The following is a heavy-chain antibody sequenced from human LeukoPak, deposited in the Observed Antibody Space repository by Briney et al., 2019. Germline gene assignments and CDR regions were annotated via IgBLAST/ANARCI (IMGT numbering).Heavy chain of an antibody. CDR2: VIPILGIT. J-gene: IGHJ4*02. Sequence: ASVKVSCKTSGDTFSIYIINWVRQAPGQGLEWMGRVIPILGITDYARKFQGRVTLTADRSTSTAYMELSSLKSDDTAVYYCATGEAGGPFKLLAYVWGQGTLVTVSS. V-gene: IGHV1-69*02. D-gene: IGHD3-10*02. CDR3: ATGEAGGPFKLLAYV. CDR1: GDTFSIYI.